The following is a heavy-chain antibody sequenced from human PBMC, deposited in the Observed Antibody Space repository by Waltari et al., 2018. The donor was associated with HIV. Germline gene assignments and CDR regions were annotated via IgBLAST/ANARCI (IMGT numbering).Heavy chain of an antibody. V-gene: IGHV1-8*01. D-gene: IGHD3-9*01. CDR3: ARGIPAGRYETLTGQDY. J-gene: IGHJ4*02. CDR1: GSSYTRYH. CDR2: MNPNNGNT. Sequence: AQLAQSAAEVNTPGASVKVSCNASGSSYTRYHNHSLRQADGRGLEWMGWMNPNNGNTGYAQKFQGRVTMTRNASITTAYMELSSLRSEDTAVYFCARGIPAGRYETLTGQDYWGQGTLVTVSS.